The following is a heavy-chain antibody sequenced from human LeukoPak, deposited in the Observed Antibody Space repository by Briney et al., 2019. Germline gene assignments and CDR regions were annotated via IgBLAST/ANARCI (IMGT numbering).Heavy chain of an antibody. CDR1: GYPFTSFD. CDR3: ARGRGWGILDS. Sequence: ASVKVSCKTSGYPFTSFDIHWVRQAAGHGLEWTSWMTPNSEKRGYAQKFQGRVTMTADTSIDTAYMELSSLTFDDTAIYYCARGRGWGILDSWGQGNLVTVSS. CDR2: MTPNSEKR. D-gene: IGHD6-19*01. V-gene: IGHV1-8*01. J-gene: IGHJ4*02.